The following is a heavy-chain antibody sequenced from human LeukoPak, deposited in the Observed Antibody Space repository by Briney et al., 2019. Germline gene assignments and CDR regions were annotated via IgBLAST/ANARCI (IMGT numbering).Heavy chain of an antibody. J-gene: IGHJ4*02. D-gene: IGHD4-23*01. CDR3: TRHSETYGGLFDY. V-gene: IGHV3-49*03. Sequence: GGSLRLSCSTSGFTSGGYAMSWFRQAPAKGLEWVGFIRSKAYGGTTEYAAPVKGRFTISRDDSKSIAYLQMNSLKTGDTAVYYCTRHSETYGGLFDYWGQGTLVTVSS. CDR1: GFTSGGYA. CDR2: IRSKAYGGTT.